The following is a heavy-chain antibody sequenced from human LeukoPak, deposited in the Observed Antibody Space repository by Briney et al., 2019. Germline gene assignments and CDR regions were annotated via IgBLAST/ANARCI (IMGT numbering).Heavy chain of an antibody. CDR3: TCQLYCSSTSCSRMGNY. D-gene: IGHD2-2*01. CDR1: GDSINSDY. V-gene: IGHV4-59*08. J-gene: IGHJ4*02. CDR2: IYYSGST. Sequence: DPSETLFLTCTVSGDSINSDYWNWIRQPPGKGLEWIGFIYYSGSTNYNPSLKSRVTISVDTSRNQFSLKLNSVTAADTAVYYCTCQLYCSSTSCSRMGNYWGQGTLVTVSS.